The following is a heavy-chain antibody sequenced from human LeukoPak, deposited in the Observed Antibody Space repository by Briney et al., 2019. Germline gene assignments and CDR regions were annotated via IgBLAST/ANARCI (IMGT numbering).Heavy chain of an antibody. Sequence: GGSLGLSCAASGFTFSSYSMNWVRQAPGKGLEWVSSISSSSSYIYYADSVKGRFTISRDNAKNSLYLQMNSLRAEDTAVYYCARDVSYDILTGYSAYFDYWGQGTLVTVSS. CDR3: ARDVSYDILTGYSAYFDY. J-gene: IGHJ4*02. V-gene: IGHV3-21*01. CDR2: ISSSSSYI. CDR1: GFTFSSYS. D-gene: IGHD3-9*01.